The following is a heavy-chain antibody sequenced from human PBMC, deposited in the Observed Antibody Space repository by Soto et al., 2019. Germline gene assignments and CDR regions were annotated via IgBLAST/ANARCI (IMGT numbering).Heavy chain of an antibody. CDR1: GFTFSGSA. Sequence: EVQLVESGGGLVQPGGSLKLSCAASGFTFSGSAIHWVRQASGKGLEWVARIRSKANNYATAYAASVKGRFTISRDDSKNTAYLQMNSLKTEDTAVYFCSRHTPDYGVPPDYWGQGTLVTVSS. V-gene: IGHV3-73*01. J-gene: IGHJ4*02. D-gene: IGHD4-17*01. CDR3: SRHTPDYGVPPDY. CDR2: IRSKANNYAT.